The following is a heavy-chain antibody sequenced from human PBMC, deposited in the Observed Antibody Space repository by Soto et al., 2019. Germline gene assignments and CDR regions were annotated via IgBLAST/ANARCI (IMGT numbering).Heavy chain of an antibody. CDR2: IDYTGST. D-gene: IGHD1-7*01. Sequence: QVQLQESGPGLVKPSETLSLTCTVSGGSINSYYWSWIRQSPGKGLEWIGQIDYTGSTNYNPSLKSRVTISVDRSKNQFSLRLSSVTAADTAVYYCAMEKTTLYNWVDPWGQGTLVTVSS. CDR1: GGSINSYY. CDR3: AMEKTTLYNWVDP. J-gene: IGHJ5*02. V-gene: IGHV4-59*08.